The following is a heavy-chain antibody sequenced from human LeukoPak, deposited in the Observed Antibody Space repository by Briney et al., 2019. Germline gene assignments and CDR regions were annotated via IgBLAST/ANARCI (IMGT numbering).Heavy chain of an antibody. V-gene: IGHV1-2*02. CDR1: RYTFTDYY. Sequence: ASVKVSCKASRYTFTDYYMHWVRQAPGQGLEWMGWINPNSGGTNFAQKFQGRVTMTRDTSISTAYMELSRLRSDDTAVYYCARDYPTYNFDTGASPYFYYWGQGTLVTVSS. CDR3: ARDYPTYNFDTGASPYFYY. D-gene: IGHD3-22*01. J-gene: IGHJ4*02. CDR2: INPNSGGT.